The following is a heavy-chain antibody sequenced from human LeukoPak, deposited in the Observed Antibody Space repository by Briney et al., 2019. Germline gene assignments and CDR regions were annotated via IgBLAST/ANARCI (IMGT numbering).Heavy chain of an antibody. J-gene: IGHJ1*01. CDR1: GGSISSGNYY. CDR2: FYYTGST. V-gene: IGHV4-61*01. D-gene: IGHD6-19*01. CDR3: ASSLLGSSGWPESEYFHH. Sequence: TSETLSLTCTVSGGSISSGNYYCSWIRQPPGRDLGGFVLFYYTGSTNYNPSLKSRVTISVDTSKNQFSLKLTSVTAADTAVYYCASSLLGSSGWPESEYFHHWGQGTLVIVSS.